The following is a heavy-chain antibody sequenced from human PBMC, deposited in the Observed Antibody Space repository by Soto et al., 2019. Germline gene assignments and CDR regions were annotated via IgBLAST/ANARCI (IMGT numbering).Heavy chain of an antibody. Sequence: QVQLQESGPGLLKPSETLSLTCSVSGGPIRSYYLSWVRQAPGKGLEWIAYIAYTGITGYNPSLSSRVTISGDTSQNLFSLKMTSATTADTAVYYCAREGFSGHEALDYWGQGILVTVSS. CDR3: AREGFSGHEALDY. CDR1: GGPIRSYY. CDR2: IAYTGIT. J-gene: IGHJ4*02. D-gene: IGHD5-12*01. V-gene: IGHV4-59*01.